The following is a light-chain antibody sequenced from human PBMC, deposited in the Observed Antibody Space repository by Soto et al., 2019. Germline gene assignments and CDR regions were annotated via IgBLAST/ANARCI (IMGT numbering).Light chain of an antibody. CDR3: SSYTTSNTRQIV. V-gene: IGLV2-14*03. CDR1: SSDVGGYNY. Sequence: ALTQPASVSGSPGQSITISCTGTSSDVGGYNYVSWYQHHPGKAPKLIIYDVTNRPSGVSNPFSGSKSGNTASLTISGLQPEDEADYYCSSYTTSNTRQIVFGTGTKITVL. CDR2: DVT. J-gene: IGLJ1*01.